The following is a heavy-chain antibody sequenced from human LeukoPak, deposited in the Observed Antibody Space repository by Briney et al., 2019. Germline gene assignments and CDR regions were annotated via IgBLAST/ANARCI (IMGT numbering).Heavy chain of an antibody. CDR3: ARAARYCSSTSCFFWFDP. Sequence: NSSQTLSLTCTVSGGSISSGGYYWSWIRQHPGKGLEWIGYIYYSGSTYYNPSLKSRVTISVDTSKNQFSLKLSSVTAADTAVYYCARAARYCSSTSCFFWFDPWGQGTLVTVSS. CDR1: GGSISSGGYY. J-gene: IGHJ5*02. CDR2: IYYSGST. V-gene: IGHV4-31*03. D-gene: IGHD2-2*01.